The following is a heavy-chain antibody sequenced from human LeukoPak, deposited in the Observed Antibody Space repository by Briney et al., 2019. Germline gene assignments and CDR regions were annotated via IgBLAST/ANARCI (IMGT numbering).Heavy chain of an antibody. CDR3: ARDAGAAAGKNSPRFDY. CDR1: GGSISSGGYY. D-gene: IGHD6-13*01. V-gene: IGHV4-61*02. J-gene: IGHJ4*02. CDR2: IYTSGST. Sequence: SQTLSLTCTVSGGSISSGGYYWSWIRQPAGKGLEWIGRIYTSGSTNYNPSLKSRVTISVDTSKNQFSLKLSSVTAADTAVYYCARDAGAAAGKNSPRFDYWGQGTLVTVSS.